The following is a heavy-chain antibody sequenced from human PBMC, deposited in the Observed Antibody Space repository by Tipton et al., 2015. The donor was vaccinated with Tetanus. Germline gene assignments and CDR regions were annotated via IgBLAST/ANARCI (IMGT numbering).Heavy chain of an antibody. J-gene: IGHJ4*02. CDR3: ARAHCSDGVCNFDF. CDR2: IYPADSDT. D-gene: IGHD2-8*01. CDR1: GYIFTNYW. Sequence: MQLVQSGGEVKKPGESLKISCKGSGYIFTNYWIGWVRQMPGKGLEWMGIIYPADSDTSYSPPFQGQVTISVDDPFNTAYLQWSGPKASDTSMFYCARAHCSDGVCNFDFWGQGALVTVAS. V-gene: IGHV5-51*01.